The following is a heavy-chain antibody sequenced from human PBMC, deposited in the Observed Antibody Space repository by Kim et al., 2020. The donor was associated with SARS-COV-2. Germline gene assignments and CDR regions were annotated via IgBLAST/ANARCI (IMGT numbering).Heavy chain of an antibody. D-gene: IGHD3-10*01. Sequence: YADTLKSRITISRANSKNTLYLQKNRLRAEDTAVYYCARDMVRATGAFDIWGQGTMVTVSS. V-gene: IGHV3-33*01. CDR3: ARDMVRATGAFDI. J-gene: IGHJ3*02.